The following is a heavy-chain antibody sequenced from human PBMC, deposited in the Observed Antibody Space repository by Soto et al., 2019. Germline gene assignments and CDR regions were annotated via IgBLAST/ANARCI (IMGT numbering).Heavy chain of an antibody. CDR1: GGSISSGDYY. CDR3: ARTKTSSTSFHVDY. Sequence: SETLSLTCTVSGGSISSGDYYWTWIRHHPGKGLEWIGYIYYSGSTKHNPSLKSRITISVDTSKNQFSLKLNSVTAADTAVYYCARTKTSSTSFHVDYWGQGTQVTV. D-gene: IGHD2-2*01. J-gene: IGHJ4*02. CDR2: IYYSGST. V-gene: IGHV4-31*03.